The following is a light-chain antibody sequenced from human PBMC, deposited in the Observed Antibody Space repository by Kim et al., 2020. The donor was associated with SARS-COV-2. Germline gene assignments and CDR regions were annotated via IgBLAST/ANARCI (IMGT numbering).Light chain of an antibody. CDR1: QSVSSN. CDR3: EQYNNWPLIT. V-gene: IGKV3-15*01. Sequence: EIVMTQSPATLSVSPGERTTLSCRASQSVSSNLAWYQQKPSQAPRLLIYGASTRATGIPARFSGSGSGTEFTLTISSLQSEDFAVSYCEQYNNWPLITIGQATRLRIK. J-gene: IGKJ5*01. CDR2: GAS.